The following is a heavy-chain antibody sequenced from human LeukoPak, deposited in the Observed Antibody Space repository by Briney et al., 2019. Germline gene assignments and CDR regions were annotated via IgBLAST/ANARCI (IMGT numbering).Heavy chain of an antibody. CDR1: GFTFSSYA. CDR2: ISYDGSNK. CDR3: ARASGSYYFDY. V-gene: IGHV3-30*04. J-gene: IGHJ4*02. Sequence: GGSLRLSCAASGFTFSSYAMHWVHQAAGKGLEWVAVISYDGSNKFYADSVKGRFTISRDNSKNTLYLQMNSLRAEDTAVYYCARASGSYYFDYWGQGTLVTVSS. D-gene: IGHD1-26*01.